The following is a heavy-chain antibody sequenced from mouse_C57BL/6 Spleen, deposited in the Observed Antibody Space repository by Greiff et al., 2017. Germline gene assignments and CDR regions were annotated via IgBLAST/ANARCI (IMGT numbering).Heavy chain of an antibody. CDR2: IHPNSGST. V-gene: IGHV1-64*01. J-gene: IGHJ4*01. CDR1: GYTFTSYW. D-gene: IGHD2-2*01. Sequence: QVQLQQPGAELVKPGASVKLSCKASGYTFTSYWMHWVKQRPGQGLEWIGMIHPNSGSTNYNEKFKSKATLTVDKSSSTAYMQLSSLTSEVSAVYYCARGVTGGYYAMDYWGQGTSVTVSS. CDR3: ARGVTGGYYAMDY.